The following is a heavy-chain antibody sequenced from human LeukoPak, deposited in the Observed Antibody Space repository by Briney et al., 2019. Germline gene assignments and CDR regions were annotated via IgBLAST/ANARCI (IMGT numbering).Heavy chain of an antibody. J-gene: IGHJ4*02. Sequence: GGSLRLSCAASGFTFSSYGMHWVRQAPGKGLEWVAVIWYDGSNKYYTDSVKGRFTISRDNSKNTLYLQMNSLRAEDTAVYYCARERATGVSFDYRGQGTLVTVSS. CDR1: GFTFSSYG. CDR3: ARERATGVSFDY. D-gene: IGHD1-26*01. V-gene: IGHV3-33*01. CDR2: IWYDGSNK.